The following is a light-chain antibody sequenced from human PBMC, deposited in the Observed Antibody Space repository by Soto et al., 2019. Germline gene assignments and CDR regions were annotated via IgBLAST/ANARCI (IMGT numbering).Light chain of an antibody. Sequence: QSALAQPASVSGSPGQSITISCTGTSSDVGGYNSVSWYQQHPGKAPKLMIYEVSHRPSGVSNRFSGSKSANTASLTISGLQAEDEADYYCSSFTTSTTDVFGTGTKVTVL. V-gene: IGLV2-14*01. J-gene: IGLJ1*01. CDR1: SSDVGGYNS. CDR2: EVS. CDR3: SSFTTSTTDV.